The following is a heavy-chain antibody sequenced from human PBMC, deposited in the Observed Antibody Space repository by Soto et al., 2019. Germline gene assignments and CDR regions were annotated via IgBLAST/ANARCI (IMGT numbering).Heavy chain of an antibody. V-gene: IGHV3-23*01. CDR3: ADGGRYPYY. J-gene: IGHJ4*02. CDR2: ISGSGGST. D-gene: IGHD1-26*01. CDR1: GFAFSSYA. Sequence: PGVSLSLSCAASGFAFSSYAMSWVRQAPGKGLEWVSAISGSGGSTYYADSVKGRFTISRDNSKNTVYLQMTSLRADDTAVYYCADGGRYPYYWGPGTLVTVSS.